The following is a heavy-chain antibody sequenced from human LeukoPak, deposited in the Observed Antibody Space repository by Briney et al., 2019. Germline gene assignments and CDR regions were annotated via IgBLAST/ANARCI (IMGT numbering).Heavy chain of an antibody. D-gene: IGHD3-3*01. CDR3: ARERKRGVDYDFWSGPQWVDYFDY. CDR1: SDSFSRRTSY. Sequence: SETLSLTCTASSDSFSRRTSYWGWLRQPPGKGLEWIGSISYSGSTSYNPSLKSRVTISVDTSKNQFSLKLSSVTAADTAVYYCARERKRGVDYDFWSGPQWVDYFDYWGQGTLVTVSS. CDR2: ISYSGST. V-gene: IGHV4-39*07. J-gene: IGHJ4*02.